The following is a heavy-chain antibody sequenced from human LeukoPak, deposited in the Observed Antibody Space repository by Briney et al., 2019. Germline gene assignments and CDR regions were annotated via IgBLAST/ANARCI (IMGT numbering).Heavy chain of an antibody. J-gene: IGHJ6*02. V-gene: IGHV3-53*01. CDR3: ARDTSGLGSGWYDYYGMDV. D-gene: IGHD6-25*01. CDR2: IYSGGST. Sequence: GGSLRLSCAASGFTVSSNYMSWVRQAPGKGLEWVSVIYSGGSTYYADSVKGRFTISRDNSKNTLYLQMNSLRAEDTAVYYCARDTSGLGSGWYDYYGMDVWGQGTTVTVSS. CDR1: GFTVSSNY.